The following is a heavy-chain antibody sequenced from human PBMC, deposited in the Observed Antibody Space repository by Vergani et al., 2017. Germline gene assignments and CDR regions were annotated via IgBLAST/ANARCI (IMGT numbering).Heavy chain of an antibody. Sequence: QVQLVESGGGVVQRGGSLRLSCATSGFTLSNYDMQWIRQGPGKGLEFVAFIQFDGSNQYYADSVKGRFTLSRDFSKNTLYLQMNSLRTDDTATYYCAKAFKGWSLGYWGQGTQVTVSS. CDR3: AKAFKGWSLGY. CDR2: IQFDGSNQ. J-gene: IGHJ4*02. V-gene: IGHV3-30*02. CDR1: GFTLSNYD. D-gene: IGHD1-26*01.